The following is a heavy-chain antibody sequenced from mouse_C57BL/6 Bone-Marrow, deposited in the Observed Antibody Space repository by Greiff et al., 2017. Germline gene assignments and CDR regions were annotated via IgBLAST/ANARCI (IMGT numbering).Heavy chain of an antibody. J-gene: IGHJ2*01. CDR3: ARHSTTVAQNY. Sequence: DVQLVESGGGLVQPGESLKLSCESNEYEFPSHDMSWVRKTPEKRLELVAAINSDGGSTYYPDTMVRRCIISRDNSMKPLCLQMSSLRAEDTALYYCARHSTTVAQNYWGQGTTLTVSS. CDR2: INSDGGST. CDR1: EYEFPSHD. D-gene: IGHD1-1*01. V-gene: IGHV5-2*01.